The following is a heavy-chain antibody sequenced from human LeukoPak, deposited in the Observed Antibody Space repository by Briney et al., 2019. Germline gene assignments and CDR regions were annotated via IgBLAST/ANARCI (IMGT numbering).Heavy chain of an antibody. CDR2: ISYDGSNK. J-gene: IGHJ4*02. D-gene: IGHD6-19*01. Sequence: GGSLRLSCAASGFTFSSYGMHWVRQAPGKGLEWVAVISYDGSNKYYADSVKGRFTISRDNSKNTLYLQMNSLRAEDTAVYYCARDHIAVAACCYAGFDYWGQETLVTVSS. CDR3: ARDHIAVAACCYAGFDY. V-gene: IGHV3-30*03. CDR1: GFTFSSYG.